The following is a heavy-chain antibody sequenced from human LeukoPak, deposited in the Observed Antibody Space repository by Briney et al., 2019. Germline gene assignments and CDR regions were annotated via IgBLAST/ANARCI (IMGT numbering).Heavy chain of an antibody. CDR3: ARSYYDFWSGYDFFDY. V-gene: IGHV1-46*01. Sequence: ASVKVSCKASGYTFTSYLTHWVRQAPGQGLEWMGIINPSGGSTTYAQKFQGRVTMTRDMSTSTVYMELSSLRSEDTAVYYCARSYYDFWSGYDFFDYWGQGTLVTVSS. CDR1: GYTFTSYL. J-gene: IGHJ4*02. CDR2: INPSGGST. D-gene: IGHD3-3*01.